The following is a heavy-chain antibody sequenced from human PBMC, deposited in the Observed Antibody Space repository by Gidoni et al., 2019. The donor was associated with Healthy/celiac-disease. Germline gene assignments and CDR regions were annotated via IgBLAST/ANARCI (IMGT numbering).Heavy chain of an antibody. J-gene: IGHJ4*02. D-gene: IGHD3-3*01. CDR3: AKTRGEYYFDY. CDR2: ISWNSGSI. V-gene: IGHV3-9*01. Sequence: WVRQAPGKGLEWVSGISWNSGSIGYADSVKGRFTISRDNAKNSLYLQMNSLRAEDTALYYCAKTRGEYYFDYWGQGTLVTVSS.